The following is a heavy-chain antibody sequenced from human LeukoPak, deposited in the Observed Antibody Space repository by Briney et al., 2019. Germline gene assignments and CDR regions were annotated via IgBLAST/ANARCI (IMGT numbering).Heavy chain of an antibody. CDR2: ISSSSSTI. Sequence: PGGSLRLSCAASGFTFSSFAMTWVRQAPGKGLEWVSYISSSSSTIYYADSVKGRFTISRDNAKNSLYLQMNSLRAEDTAVYYCARGRTAARRDYWFDPWGQGTLVTVSS. J-gene: IGHJ5*02. CDR3: ARGRTAARRDYWFDP. CDR1: GFTFSSFA. D-gene: IGHD6-6*01. V-gene: IGHV3-48*04.